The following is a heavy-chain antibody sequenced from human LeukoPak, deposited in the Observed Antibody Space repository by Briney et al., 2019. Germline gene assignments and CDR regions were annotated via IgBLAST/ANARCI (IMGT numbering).Heavy chain of an antibody. CDR1: GGSISSGGYS. CDR3: ARGIAYYYDSSGYYYSYFDY. V-gene: IGHV4-30-2*01. J-gene: IGHJ4*02. CDR2: IYHSGST. Sequence: SETLSLTCAVSGGSISSGGYSRSWIRQPPGKGLEWIGYIYHSGSTYCNPSLKSRVTISVDRSKNQFSLKLSSVTAADTAVYYCARGIAYYYDSSGYYYSYFDYWGQGTLVTVSS. D-gene: IGHD3-22*01.